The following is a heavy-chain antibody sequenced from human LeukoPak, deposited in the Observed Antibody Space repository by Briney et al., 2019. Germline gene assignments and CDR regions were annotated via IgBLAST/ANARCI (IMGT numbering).Heavy chain of an antibody. CDR3: ARFGYVAAVDV. V-gene: IGHV3-7*01. Sequence: GGSLRLSCAASGFSFSAYWMTWVRQAPGTGLEWVANINPAGSETYDVDPVKGRFSISRDNAKNLVYLQMNSLRAEDTAVYHCARFGYVAAVDVWGQGTPVTVSS. D-gene: IGHD2-15*01. CDR2: INPAGSET. J-gene: IGHJ4*02. CDR1: GFSFSAYW.